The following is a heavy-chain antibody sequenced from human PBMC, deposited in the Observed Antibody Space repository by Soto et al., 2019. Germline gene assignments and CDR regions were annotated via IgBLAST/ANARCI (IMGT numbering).Heavy chain of an antibody. D-gene: IGHD3-22*01. CDR3: ARKSSNYDSSGYYSAP. J-gene: IGHJ5*02. CDR2: ISAYNGNT. Sequence: IWVRQTPGQGLEWMGWISAYNGNTNYAQKLQGRVTMTTDTSTSTAYMELRSLRSDDTAVYYCARKSSNYDSSGYYSAPWGQGTLVTVSS. V-gene: IGHV1-18*01.